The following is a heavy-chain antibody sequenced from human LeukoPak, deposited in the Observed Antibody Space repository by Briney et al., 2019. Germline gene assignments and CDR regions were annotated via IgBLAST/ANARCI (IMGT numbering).Heavy chain of an antibody. CDR3: ATYRGRGSPFDF. CDR2: ITGSGGST. V-gene: IGHV3-23*01. J-gene: IGHJ4*02. CDR1: GFTFSTSA. D-gene: IGHD3-10*01. Sequence: PGGSLRLSCAGSGFTFSTSAMSWVRQTPGKGLEWVSGITGSGGSTNYADSVRGRFTISRDNSKNTVYLQMNSLRAEDMAVYFCATYRGRGSPFDFWGQGTQVTVSS.